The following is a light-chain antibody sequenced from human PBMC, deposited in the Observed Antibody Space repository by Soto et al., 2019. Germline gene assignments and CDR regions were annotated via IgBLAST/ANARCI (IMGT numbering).Light chain of an antibody. CDR3: QHGYVAPYN. Sequence: DIQMTQSPSSLSASVGDSVTITCRASQNIKTYLNWYQQKPGKVPKLLIYSASSLHSGVPSRFTGSGSETDFTLTIRSLQPEDFATYYCQHGYVAPYNFGQGTKV. V-gene: IGKV1-39*01. J-gene: IGKJ2*01. CDR1: QNIKTY. CDR2: SAS.